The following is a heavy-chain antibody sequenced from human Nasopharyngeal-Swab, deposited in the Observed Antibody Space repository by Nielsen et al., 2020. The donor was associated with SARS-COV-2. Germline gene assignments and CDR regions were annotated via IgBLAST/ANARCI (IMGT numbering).Heavy chain of an antibody. J-gene: IGHJ3*02. CDR2: IWYDGSNK. Sequence: GESLKIPCAASGFTFSSYGMHWVRQAPGKGLEWVAVIWYDGSNKYYADSVKGRFTISRDNSKNTLYLQMNSLRAEDTAVYYCARDLRPYYYDSSGFDAFDIWGQGTMVTVSS. D-gene: IGHD3-22*01. V-gene: IGHV3-33*01. CDR3: ARDLRPYYYDSSGFDAFDI. CDR1: GFTFSSYG.